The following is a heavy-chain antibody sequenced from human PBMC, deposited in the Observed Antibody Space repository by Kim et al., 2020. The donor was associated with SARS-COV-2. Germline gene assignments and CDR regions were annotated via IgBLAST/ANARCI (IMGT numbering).Heavy chain of an antibody. D-gene: IGHD3-22*01. J-gene: IGHJ4*02. CDR3: ARDTPYYYDSSGYSFDY. Sequence: PKSRVTISVDTSKNQFSLKLSSVTAADTAVYYCARDTPYYYDSSGYSFDYWGQGTLVTVSS. V-gene: IGHV4-31*02.